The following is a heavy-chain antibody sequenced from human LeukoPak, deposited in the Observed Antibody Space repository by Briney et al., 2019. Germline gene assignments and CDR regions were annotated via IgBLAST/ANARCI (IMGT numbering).Heavy chain of an antibody. Sequence: GGSLRLSCAASGFSFADYDMSWVRQAPGKGLEWISGINGNGRSTGYADSVKGRFTISRDNAKNSLYLQMNSLRAEDTALYYCARVVVITTEAFDIWGQGTMVTVSS. V-gene: IGHV3-20*04. D-gene: IGHD3-22*01. CDR2: INGNGRST. CDR1: GFSFADYD. CDR3: ARVVVITTEAFDI. J-gene: IGHJ3*02.